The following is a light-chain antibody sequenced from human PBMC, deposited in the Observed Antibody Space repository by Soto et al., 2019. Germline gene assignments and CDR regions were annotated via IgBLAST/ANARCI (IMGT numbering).Light chain of an antibody. V-gene: IGKV1-39*01. Sequence: DIQVPHCPSSLKAAVGCGLSITCRASQNINNYLHWYQQRPGKAPNLLIYAASTLPDGVPSRLSGSGSGTDFPLTISGMKTEDFATYYCHQSYSTWTFGQGTKVDIK. J-gene: IGKJ1*01. CDR2: AAS. CDR3: HQSYSTWT. CDR1: QNINNY.